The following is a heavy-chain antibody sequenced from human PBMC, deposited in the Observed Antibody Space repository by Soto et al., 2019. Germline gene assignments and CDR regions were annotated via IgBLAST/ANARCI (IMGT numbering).Heavy chain of an antibody. V-gene: IGHV3-48*02. J-gene: IGHJ6*02. CDR3: ARDGIVVNLMYYGMDV. D-gene: IGHD3-22*01. CDR2: ISSSSSTI. Sequence: PGGSLRLSCAASGFTFSSYSMNWVRQAPGKGLEWVSYISSSSSTIYYADSVKGRFTISRDNAKNSLYLQMNSLRDEDTAVYYCARDGIVVNLMYYGMDVWGQGTTVTVSS. CDR1: GFTFSSYS.